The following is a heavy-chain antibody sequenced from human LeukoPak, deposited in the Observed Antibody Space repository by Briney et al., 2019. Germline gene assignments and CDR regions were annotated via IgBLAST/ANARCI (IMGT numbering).Heavy chain of an antibody. J-gene: IGHJ3*02. D-gene: IGHD6-6*01. Sequence: SETLSLTCAVYGGSFSGYYWSWIRQPPGKGLEWIGEINHSGSTNYNPSLKSRVTIPVDTSKNQFSLKLSSVTAADTAVYYCARTEGLIAARRAAFDIWGQGTMVTVSS. CDR3: ARTEGLIAARRAAFDI. CDR2: INHSGST. CDR1: GGSFSGYY. V-gene: IGHV4-34*01.